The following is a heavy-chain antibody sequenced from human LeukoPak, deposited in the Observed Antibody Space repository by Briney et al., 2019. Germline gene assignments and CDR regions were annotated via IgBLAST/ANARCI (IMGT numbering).Heavy chain of an antibody. J-gene: IGHJ4*02. V-gene: IGHV3-30*03. CDR1: GFTFDDYW. D-gene: IGHD1-14*01. Sequence: PGGSLRLSCGASGFTFDDYWMSWVRQAPGKGLEWVAVISYDGSNKYYADSVKGRFTISRDNSKNTLYLQMNSLRPEDTAVYYCATFPSGANFDYWGQGTLVTVSS. CDR2: ISYDGSNK. CDR3: ATFPSGANFDY.